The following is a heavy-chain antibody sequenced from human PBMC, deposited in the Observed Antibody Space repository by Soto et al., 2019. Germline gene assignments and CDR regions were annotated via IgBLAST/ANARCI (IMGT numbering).Heavy chain of an antibody. V-gene: IGHV4-34*01. J-gene: IGHJ3*02. CDR1: GGSFSGYY. CDR3: ARSRWQNTSAFDI. CDR2: INHSGST. D-gene: IGHD2-2*01. Sequence: QVQLQQWGAGLLKPSETLSLTCAVYGGSFSGYYWSWIRQPPWKGLEWIGEINHSGSTNYNPSLKSRVTRSVDTSKNQFSLKLSSVTAADTAVYYCARSRWQNTSAFDIWGQGTMVTVSS.